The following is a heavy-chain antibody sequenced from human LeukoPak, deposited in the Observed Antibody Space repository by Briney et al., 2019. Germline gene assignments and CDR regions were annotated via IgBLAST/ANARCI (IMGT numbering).Heavy chain of an antibody. D-gene: IGHD3-22*01. V-gene: IGHV1-2*02. J-gene: IGHJ4*02. CDR1: GYTFTGYY. CDR2: INPDTGGT. Sequence: GASVKVSCKASGYTFTGYYMHWVRQAPGQGLEWMGWINPDTGGTNYAQKFQGRVTMTRDTSISTAYMELTRLRSDDTAVYYCARVSPNYYDSSGYYFFDYWGQGTLVTVSS. CDR3: ARVSPNYYDSSGYYFFDY.